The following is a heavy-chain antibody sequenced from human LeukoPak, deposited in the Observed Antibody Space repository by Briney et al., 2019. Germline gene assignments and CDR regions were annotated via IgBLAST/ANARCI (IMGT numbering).Heavy chain of an antibody. CDR2: ISSSGAYI. D-gene: IGHD4-11*01. CDR1: GFTFSTYS. CDR3: ARSVPDYTRFDY. J-gene: IGHJ4*02. V-gene: IGHV3-21*04. Sequence: PGGSLRLSCAASGFTFSTYSMNWVRQAPGKGLECVSSISSSGAYIYYADSVKGRFTISRDNAKKSLYLQMSSLRAEDTALYYCARSVPDYTRFDYWGQGALVTVSS.